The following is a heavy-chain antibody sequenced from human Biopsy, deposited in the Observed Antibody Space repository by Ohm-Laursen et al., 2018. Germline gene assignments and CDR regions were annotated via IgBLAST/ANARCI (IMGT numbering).Heavy chain of an antibody. CDR1: GGFISTYY. V-gene: IGHV4-59*08. J-gene: IGHJ3*01. CDR3: ARRLPLRGYAFDV. D-gene: IGHD3-10*01. Sequence: SETLSLTCTVSGGFISTYYWNWIRQPAGKALEWIGNIYYRGNTNYSPSLKSRVTISLDTSKNQFSLKLNSVTATDTAVYYCARRLPLRGYAFDVWGQGTLVTVSS. CDR2: IYYRGNT.